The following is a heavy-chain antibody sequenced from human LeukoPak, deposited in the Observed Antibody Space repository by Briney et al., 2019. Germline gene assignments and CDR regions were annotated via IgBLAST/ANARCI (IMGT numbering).Heavy chain of an antibody. V-gene: IGHV1-46*01. CDR2: INPSGGST. D-gene: IGHD5-24*01. J-gene: IGHJ4*02. Sequence: ASVKVSCKASGYTFTSFYIHWARQAPGQGLEWMGIINPSGGSTSYPQKFQGRVTMTRDTSTSTVYMELSSLRSEDTAVYYCAREVAEGYKNVQLTLWGQGTLVIVSS. CDR3: AREVAEGYKNVQLTL. CDR1: GYTFTSFY.